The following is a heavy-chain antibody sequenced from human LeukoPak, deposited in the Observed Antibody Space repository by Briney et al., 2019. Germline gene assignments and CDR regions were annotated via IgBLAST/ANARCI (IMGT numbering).Heavy chain of an antibody. D-gene: IGHD3-3*01. Sequence: GGSLRLSCAASGFTFSNAWMSWVRQAPGKGLEWVGRIKSKTDGGTTDYAAPVKGRFTISRDDSKNTLYLQMNSLKTEDTAVYYCTTTLDSYYDFWSGSRYYFDYRGQGTLVTVSS. J-gene: IGHJ4*02. CDR2: IKSKTDGGTT. CDR3: TTTLDSYYDFWSGSRYYFDY. V-gene: IGHV3-15*01. CDR1: GFTFSNAW.